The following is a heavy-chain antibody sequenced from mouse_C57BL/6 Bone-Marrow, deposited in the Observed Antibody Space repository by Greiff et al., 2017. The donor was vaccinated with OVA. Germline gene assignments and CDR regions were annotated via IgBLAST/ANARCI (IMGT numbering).Heavy chain of an antibody. CDR2: IDPSDSYT. CDR3: ARWDYDYDGFAY. V-gene: IGHV1-69*01. Sequence: VKLQQPGAELVMPGASVKLSCKASGYTFTSYWMHWVKQRPGQGLEWIGEIDPSDSYTNYNQKFKGKSTLTVDKSSSTAYMQLSSLTSEDSAVYYCARWDYDYDGFAYWGQGTLVTVSA. CDR1: GYTFTSYW. D-gene: IGHD2-4*01. J-gene: IGHJ3*01.